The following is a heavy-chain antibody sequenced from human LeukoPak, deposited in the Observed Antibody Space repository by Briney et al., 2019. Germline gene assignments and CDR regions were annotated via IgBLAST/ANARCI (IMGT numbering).Heavy chain of an antibody. CDR2: IYYSGST. D-gene: IGHD3-22*01. CDR1: GGSISSYY. CDR3: ARGDSSPRGDY. J-gene: IGHJ4*02. V-gene: IGHV4-59*01. Sequence: ETLSLTCTVSGGSISSYYWSWIRQPPGKGLEWIGYIYYSGSTNYNPSLKSRVTISVDTSKNQFSLKLSSVTAADTAVYYCARGDSSPRGDYWGQGTLVTVSS.